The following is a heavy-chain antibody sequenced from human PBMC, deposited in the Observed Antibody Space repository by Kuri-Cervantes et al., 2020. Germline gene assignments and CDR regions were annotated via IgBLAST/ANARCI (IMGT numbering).Heavy chain of an antibody. CDR2: IIPIFGTA. CDR3: ARGLSYSDPYYYYMDV. CDR1: VGTFSSYA. D-gene: IGHD2/OR15-2a*01. V-gene: IGHV1-69*05. J-gene: IGHJ6*03. Sequence: SVKVSCKASVGTFSSYAISWVRQAPGQGLEGMGGIIPIFGTANYAQKFQGRVTITTDESTSTGYMELSSLRSEDTAVYYCARGLSYSDPYYYYMDVWGKGTTVTVSS.